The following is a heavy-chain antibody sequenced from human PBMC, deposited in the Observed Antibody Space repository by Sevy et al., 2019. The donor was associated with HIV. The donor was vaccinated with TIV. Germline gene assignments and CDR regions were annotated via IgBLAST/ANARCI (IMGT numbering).Heavy chain of an antibody. V-gene: IGHV3-23*01. CDR2: ISGSGGYT. CDR1: GVIFNSHA. D-gene: IGHD1-20*01. J-gene: IGHJ4*02. Sequence: GGSLRLSCAASGVIFNSHAMSWVRQAPGKGLEWVSNISGSGGYTYYSDSVKGRFSISRDNSKNTVYLQMNSLRAEDTAVYYCTNRGIVIITGFDYWGQGTLVTVSS. CDR3: TNRGIVIITGFDY.